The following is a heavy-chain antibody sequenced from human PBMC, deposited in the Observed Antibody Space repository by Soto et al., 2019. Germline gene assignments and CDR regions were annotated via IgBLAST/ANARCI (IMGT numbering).Heavy chain of an antibody. J-gene: IGHJ4*02. CDR2: IYWDDDE. CDR1: GFSLTSSGVG. Sequence: QITLKESGPTLVKPTQTLTLTCAFSGFSLTSSGVGVAWIRQPPGKALEWLALIYWDDDERYSPSLKSRLTISKDTSKNQVVLTMTNMDPVDTATYYCARDSTGWYGFDFWGQGILVTVSS. D-gene: IGHD6-19*01. V-gene: IGHV2-5*02. CDR3: ARDSTGWYGFDF.